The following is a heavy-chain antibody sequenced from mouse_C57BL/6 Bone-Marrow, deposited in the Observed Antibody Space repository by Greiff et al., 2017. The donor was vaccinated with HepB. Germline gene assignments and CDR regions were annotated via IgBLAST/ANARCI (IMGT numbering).Heavy chain of an antibody. J-gene: IGHJ2*01. CDR1: GYTFKSYG. V-gene: IGHV1-81*01. Sequence: QVQLQQSGAELARPGASVKLSCKASGYTFKSYGISWVKQRTGQGLEWIGEIYPRSGNTYYNEKFKGKATLTADKSSSTSYMELRSLTSEDSAVYFCARDRDWGYYFDYWGQGTTLTVSS. CDR2: IYPRSGNT. CDR3: ARDRDWGYYFDY. D-gene: IGHD4-1*01.